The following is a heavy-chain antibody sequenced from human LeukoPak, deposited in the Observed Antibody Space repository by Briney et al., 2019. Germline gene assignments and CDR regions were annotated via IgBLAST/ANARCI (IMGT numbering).Heavy chain of an antibody. J-gene: IGHJ3*02. D-gene: IGHD3-22*01. Sequence: ASVKVSCKASGYTFTGYYIHWVRQAPGQGLEWMGRINPNNGGTNYAQKFQGRVTMTRDMSMSTAYMELSRLRSVDTAVYYCAGEDKSRGYRPFDIWGQGTMVTVPS. V-gene: IGHV1-2*06. CDR1: GYTFTGYY. CDR3: AGEDKSRGYRPFDI. CDR2: INPNNGGT.